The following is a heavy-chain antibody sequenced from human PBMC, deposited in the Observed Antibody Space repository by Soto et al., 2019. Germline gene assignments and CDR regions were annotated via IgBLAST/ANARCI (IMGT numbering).Heavy chain of an antibody. Sequence: SVKVSCKASGGSFSSFAFSWVRQAPGQGLEWMGGIIPMFGSANYAQEFLGRVTFTADESTSTAYMELSSLRSEDTAVYYCARVRSWGKQLAGGAVWFDPWGQGTLVTV. CDR2: IIPMFGSA. V-gene: IGHV1-69*13. J-gene: IGHJ5*02. D-gene: IGHD6-6*01. CDR1: GGSFSSFA. CDR3: ARVRSWGKQLAGGAVWFDP.